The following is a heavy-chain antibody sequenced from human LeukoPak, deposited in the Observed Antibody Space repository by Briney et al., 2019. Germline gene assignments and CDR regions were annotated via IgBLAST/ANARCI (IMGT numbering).Heavy chain of an antibody. CDR1: GFTFSSYW. J-gene: IGHJ4*02. CDR2: IKQDGSEK. Sequence: GGSLRLSCAASGFTFSSYWMSWVRQAPGKGLEWVANIKQDGSEKYYVDSVKGRFTISRDNAKNSLYLQMNSLRAEDTAVYYCARGPPKRGYSPRRHYYFDYWGQGTLVTVSS. CDR3: ARGPPKRGYSPRRHYYFDY. D-gene: IGHD5-18*01. V-gene: IGHV3-7*01.